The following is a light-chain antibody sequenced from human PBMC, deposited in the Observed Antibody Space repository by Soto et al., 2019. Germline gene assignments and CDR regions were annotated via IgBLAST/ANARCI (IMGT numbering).Light chain of an antibody. CDR3: QQYNDWPPLT. V-gene: IGKV3-15*01. Sequence: EKVLTQSPVTLSVSLGERGTLSCRASQSITTNLAWYQQKPGQAPRLLIFGASNRATGIPARFSGSGSGTEFSLTISSLQSEDSAIYYCQQYNDWPPLTFGGGTKVEI. CDR2: GAS. CDR1: QSITTN. J-gene: IGKJ4*01.